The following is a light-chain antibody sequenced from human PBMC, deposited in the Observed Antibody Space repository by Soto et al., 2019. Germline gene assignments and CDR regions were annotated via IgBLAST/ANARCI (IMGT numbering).Light chain of an antibody. J-gene: IGKJ3*01. Sequence: EIVLTQSPGTLSLSPGERATLSCRASQSVSSSYLAWYQQKPGQAPRLLIYGASSRATGIPERFSGSGDGTDFTLTISRLEPEDFAVYYCQQYGSSPFTFCPGTKVDIK. CDR1: QSVSSSY. CDR3: QQYGSSPFT. CDR2: GAS. V-gene: IGKV3-20*01.